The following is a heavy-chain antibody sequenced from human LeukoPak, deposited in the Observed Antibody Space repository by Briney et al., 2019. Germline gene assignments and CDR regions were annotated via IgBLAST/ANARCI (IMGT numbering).Heavy chain of an antibody. J-gene: IGHJ5*02. CDR3: ARDPKLSYSGSYFWFDP. Sequence: GASVKVSCKASGYTFTSYGISWVRQAPGQGLEWMGWISAYNGNTNYAQKLQGRVTMTTDTSTSTAYMELRSLRSDDTAVYYCARDPKLSYSGSYFWFDPWGQGTLVTVSS. V-gene: IGHV1-18*01. CDR2: ISAYNGNT. D-gene: IGHD1-26*01. CDR1: GYTFTSYG.